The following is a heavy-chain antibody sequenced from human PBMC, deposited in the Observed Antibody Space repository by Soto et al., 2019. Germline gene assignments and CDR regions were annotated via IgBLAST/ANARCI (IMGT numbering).Heavy chain of an antibody. D-gene: IGHD1-26*01. J-gene: IGHJ4*02. Sequence: QVQMVQSGAEVKKPGSSVKVCCKASGGTFSSYAISWVRQAPGQGLEWMGGIIPVFGTANYAQKFQGRVTITADESTSTAYMELSRLRSEDTAVYYCAKETESIVGAEYYFDYWGQGTLVTVSS. CDR2: IIPVFGTA. CDR3: AKETESIVGAEYYFDY. CDR1: GGTFSSYA. V-gene: IGHV1-69*01.